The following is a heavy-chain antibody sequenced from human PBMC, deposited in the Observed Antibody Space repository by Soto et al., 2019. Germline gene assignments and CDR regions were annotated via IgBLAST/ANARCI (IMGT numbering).Heavy chain of an antibody. CDR1: GGSFSGYY. J-gene: IGHJ6*03. CDR3: ARGKSIAARSEAPYYYYYYMDV. Sequence: SETLSLTCAVYGGSFSGYYWSWIRQPPGKGLEWIGEINHSGSTNYNPSLKSRVTISVDTSKNQFSLKLSSVTAADTAVYYCARGKSIAARSEAPYYYYYYMDVWGKGTTVTVSS. V-gene: IGHV4-34*01. D-gene: IGHD6-6*01. CDR2: INHSGST.